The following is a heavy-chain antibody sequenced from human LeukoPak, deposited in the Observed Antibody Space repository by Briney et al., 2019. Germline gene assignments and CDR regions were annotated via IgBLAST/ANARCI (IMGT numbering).Heavy chain of an antibody. V-gene: IGHV1-69*13. CDR1: GGTFRNYA. J-gene: IGHJ6*02. CDR3: ARVGIAVAASSGYYYGMDV. D-gene: IGHD6-19*01. CDR2: IIPIFGTA. Sequence: GASVKVSCKASGGTFRNYAINWVRQAPGPGLEWMGGIIPIFGTANYAQKFQGRVTITADESTSTAYMELSSLRSEDTAVYYCARVGIAVAASSGYYYGMDVWGQGTTVTVSS.